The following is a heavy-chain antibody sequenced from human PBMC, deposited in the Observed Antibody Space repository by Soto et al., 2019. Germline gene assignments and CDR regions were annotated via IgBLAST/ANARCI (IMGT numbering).Heavy chain of an antibody. Sequence: PSETLSLTCTVSGGSISSYYWSWIRQPPGKGLEWIGYIYYSGSTNYNPSLKSRVTISVDTSKSQFSLKLSSVTAADPAVYYCARRGYCSSTSCYAPPAFDPRGQGTLVTVSS. CDR3: ARRGYCSSTSCYAPPAFDP. CDR1: GGSISSYY. V-gene: IGHV4-59*08. J-gene: IGHJ5*02. CDR2: IYYSGST. D-gene: IGHD2-2*01.